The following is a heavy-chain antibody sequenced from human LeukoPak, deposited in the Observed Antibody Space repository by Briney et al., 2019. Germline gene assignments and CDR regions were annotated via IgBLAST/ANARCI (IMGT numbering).Heavy chain of an antibody. J-gene: IGHJ4*02. CDR2: IIPIFGTA. Sequence: ASVKVSCKASGGTFSSYAISWVRQAPGQGLEWVGRIIPIFGTANYAQKFQGRVTITTDESTSTAYMELSSLRSEDTAVYYCARDRANDYYDSSGDWGQGTLVTVSS. CDR1: GGTFSSYA. D-gene: IGHD3-22*01. CDR3: ARDRANDYYDSSGD. V-gene: IGHV1-69*05.